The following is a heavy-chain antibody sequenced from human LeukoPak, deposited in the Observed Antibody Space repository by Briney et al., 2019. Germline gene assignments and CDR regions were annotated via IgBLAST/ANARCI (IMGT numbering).Heavy chain of an antibody. V-gene: IGHV3-11*04. D-gene: IGHD6-13*01. CDR3: ARVGAAAVSALDY. J-gene: IGHJ4*02. CDR2: ISSSGSTI. CDR1: GFTFSDYY. Sequence: GGSLRLSCAASGFTFSDYYMSWIRQAPGKGLEWVSYISSSGSTIYYADSVKGRFTISRDNAKNSLYLQMNSLSAEDTAVYYCARVGAAAVSALDYWGQGTLVTVSS.